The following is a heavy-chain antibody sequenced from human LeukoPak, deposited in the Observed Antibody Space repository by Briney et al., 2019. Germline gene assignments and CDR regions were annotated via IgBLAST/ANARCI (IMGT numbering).Heavy chain of an antibody. J-gene: IGHJ4*02. CDR3: AREPGVGATHFDY. CDR1: GFTFSSYG. Sequence: GGSLRLSCAASGFTFSSYGMLWVRQAPGKGLEWVAVIWYDGSNKYYADSVKGRFTISRDNSKNTLYLQMNSLRAEDTAVYYCAREPGVGATHFDYWGQGTLVTVSS. D-gene: IGHD1-26*01. CDR2: IWYDGSNK. V-gene: IGHV3-33*01.